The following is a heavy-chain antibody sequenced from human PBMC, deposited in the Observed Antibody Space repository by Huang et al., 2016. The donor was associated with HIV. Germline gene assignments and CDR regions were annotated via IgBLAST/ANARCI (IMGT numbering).Heavy chain of an antibody. CDR3: VRGWYIAALPYFDY. J-gene: IGHJ4*02. CDR1: GYSFASYD. Sequence: QVQLVQSGAEVRKPGASVKVSCEASGYSFASYDINWVRQATGQGLVWMGWMNPNSGNTGYAQKFQGRVTMTRNTSISTAYMERSSLRSEDTAKYFCVRGWYIAALPYFDYWGQGTLVTVSS. CDR2: MNPNSGNT. V-gene: IGHV1-8*01. D-gene: IGHD6-6*01.